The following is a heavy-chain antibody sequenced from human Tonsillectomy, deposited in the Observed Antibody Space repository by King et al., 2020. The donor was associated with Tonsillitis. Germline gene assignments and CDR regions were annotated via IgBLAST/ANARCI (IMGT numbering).Heavy chain of an antibody. D-gene: IGHD3-10*01. J-gene: IGHJ1*01. V-gene: IGHV3-74*01. CDR1: GFTFSSYW. CDR3: ARGITVWLYGPEYFQH. CDR2: INSDGSST. Sequence: VQLVESGGGLVQPGGSLRLSCAASGFTFSSYWMHWVRQAPGKGLVWVSRINSDGSSTSYADSVKGRFTISSDNAKNTLYLQMNSLRAEDTAVYYCARGITVWLYGPEYFQHWGQGTLVTVSS.